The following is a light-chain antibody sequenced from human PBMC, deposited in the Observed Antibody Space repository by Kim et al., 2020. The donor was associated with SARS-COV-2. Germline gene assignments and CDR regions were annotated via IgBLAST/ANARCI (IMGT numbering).Light chain of an antibody. CDR2: AAS. Sequence: EIVMTQSPATLSVSPGERATLSCRASQSVSSNLAWYQQRPGQTPRLLIYAASTRATGIPARFSGSGSGTEFTLTISSLQSEDFAVYYCQQYNKWPPMYTFGQGTKLEIK. CDR3: QQYNKWPPMYT. V-gene: IGKV3-15*01. CDR1: QSVSSN. J-gene: IGKJ2*01.